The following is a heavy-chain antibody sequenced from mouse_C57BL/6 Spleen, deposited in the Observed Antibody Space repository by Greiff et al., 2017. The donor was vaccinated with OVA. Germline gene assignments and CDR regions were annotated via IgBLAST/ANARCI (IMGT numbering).Heavy chain of an antibody. CDR1: GYAFSSYW. V-gene: IGHV1-80*01. CDR2: IYPGDGDT. J-gene: IGHJ3*01. D-gene: IGHD2-3*01. Sequence: QVQLKQSGAELVKPGASVKISCKASGYAFSSYWMNWVKQRPGKGLEWIGQIYPGDGDTNYNGKFKGKATLTADKSSSTAYMQLSSLTSEDSAVYFCAREFDDGYPWFAYWGQGTLVTVSA. CDR3: AREFDDGYPWFAY.